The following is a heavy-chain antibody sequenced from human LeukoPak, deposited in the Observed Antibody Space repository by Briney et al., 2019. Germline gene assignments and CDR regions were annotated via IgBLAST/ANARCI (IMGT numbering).Heavy chain of an antibody. V-gene: IGHV1-2*02. J-gene: IGHJ6*03. CDR2: IDPNSGDT. CDR1: GYTFTGYY. CDR3: ARGSGSYFMDV. D-gene: IGHD1-26*01. Sequence: ASVKVSCKASGYTFTGYYIHWVRQAPGQGLEWMGWIDPNSGDTKYVQKFQGRVTMTRDTSISTAYMDLSSLRSEDTAVYYCARGSGSYFMDVWGKGTTVTVSS.